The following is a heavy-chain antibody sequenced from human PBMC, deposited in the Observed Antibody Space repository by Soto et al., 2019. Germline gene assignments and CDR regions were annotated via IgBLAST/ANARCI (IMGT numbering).Heavy chain of an antibody. CDR3: QRDPRMALDS. CDR2: ISPTGDAT. CDR1: GFTFAHFG. J-gene: IGHJ4*02. V-gene: IGHV3-23*01. D-gene: IGHD2-8*01. Sequence: EVQLLESGGGLEQPGNSLRLSCAASGFTFAHFGMSWIRQVPGKGLEWVSMISPTGDATYYADAVKGRFTISRDNSDNTLHLQMDSLRAEDTAVYCCQRDPRMALDSWGQGAMVTVSS.